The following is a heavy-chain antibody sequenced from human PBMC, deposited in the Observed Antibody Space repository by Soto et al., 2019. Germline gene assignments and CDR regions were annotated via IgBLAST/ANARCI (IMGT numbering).Heavy chain of an antibody. J-gene: IGHJ6*02. CDR2: IGTYNGNT. CDR1: GYTFTNYG. V-gene: IGHV1-18*01. Sequence: ASVKVSCKASGYTFTNYGITWVRQAPGQGLEWMGWIGTYNGNTNYAQMLQGRVTITADESTSTAYMELSSLRSEDTAVYYCASGGLRDYYGMDVWGQGTTVTVSS. D-gene: IGHD4-17*01. CDR3: ASGGLRDYYGMDV.